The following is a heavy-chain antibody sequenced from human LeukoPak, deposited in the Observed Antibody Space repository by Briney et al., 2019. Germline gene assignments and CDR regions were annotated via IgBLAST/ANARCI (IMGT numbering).Heavy chain of an antibody. Sequence: GGSLRLSCAASGFTFSSYSMNWVRQAPGKGLEWVSSISSSSYIYYADSVKGRFTISRDNAKNSLYLQMNSLRAEDTAVYYCARDPQLAGSFDYWGQGTLVTVSS. V-gene: IGHV3-21*01. CDR3: ARDPQLAGSFDY. J-gene: IGHJ4*02. D-gene: IGHD6-13*01. CDR2: ISSSSYI. CDR1: GFTFSSYS.